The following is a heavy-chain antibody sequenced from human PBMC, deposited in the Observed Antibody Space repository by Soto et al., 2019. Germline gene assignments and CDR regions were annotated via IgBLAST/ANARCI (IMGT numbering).Heavy chain of an antibody. CDR3: ARDRGGANNYYFGMDV. CDR1: GGSISSGGYY. CDR2: IYYSGST. D-gene: IGHD3-10*01. J-gene: IGHJ6*02. Sequence: SETLSLTCTVSGGSISSGGYYWSWIRQPPGKGLEWIGYIYYSGSTNYNPSLKSRVTISVDTSKNQFSLKLSSVTAADTAVYYCARDRGGANNYYFGMDVWGQGTTVTVSS. V-gene: IGHV4-61*08.